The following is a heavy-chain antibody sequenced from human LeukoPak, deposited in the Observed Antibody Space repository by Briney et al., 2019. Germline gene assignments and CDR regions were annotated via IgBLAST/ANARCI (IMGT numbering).Heavy chain of an antibody. CDR3: AKDGAYGDYGTIFDY. Sequence: PGGSLRLSCAASGFTFSSYGMSWVRQAPGKGLEWVSAISGSGGSTYYADSVKGRFTISRDNSKNTLYLQMNSLRAEDTAVYYCAKDGAYGDYGTIFDYWGQGTLVTVSS. CDR1: GFTFSSYG. J-gene: IGHJ4*02. CDR2: ISGSGGST. D-gene: IGHD4-17*01. V-gene: IGHV3-23*01.